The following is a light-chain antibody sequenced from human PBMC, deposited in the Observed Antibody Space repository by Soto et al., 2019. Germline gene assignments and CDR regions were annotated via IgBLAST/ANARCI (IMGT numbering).Light chain of an antibody. V-gene: IGKV3-20*01. CDR3: QQYGSSLFA. CDR2: GAS. J-gene: IGKJ3*01. Sequence: EIVLTQSPGTLSLSPGERDTLSCRASQSVSSSYLAWYQQKPDQAPRLLIYGASSRATGIPDRFSGSGSETDFTLTISRLEPEDFAVYYCQQYGSSLFALGPGTKVDIK. CDR1: QSVSSSY.